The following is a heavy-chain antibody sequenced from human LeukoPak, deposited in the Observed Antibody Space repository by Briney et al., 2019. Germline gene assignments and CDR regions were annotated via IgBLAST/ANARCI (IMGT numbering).Heavy chain of an antibody. CDR3: ARKAGSCSAASCATGYFDL. CDR1: GGSFSGYY. D-gene: IGHD2-15*01. J-gene: IGHJ2*01. CDR2: ITHSGSI. V-gene: IGHV4-34*01. Sequence: SETLSLTCAVYGGSFSGYYWSWIRQPPGRGLEWIGEITHSGSINYNPSLKSRVTIPVATSKNQFSLKLSSVTAADTAVYYCARKAGSCSAASCATGYFDLWGRGTLVTVSS.